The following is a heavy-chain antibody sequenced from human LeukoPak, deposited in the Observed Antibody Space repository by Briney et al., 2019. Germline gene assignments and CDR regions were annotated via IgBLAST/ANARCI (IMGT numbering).Heavy chain of an antibody. D-gene: IGHD3-10*01. V-gene: IGHV4-34*01. CDR1: GGSFSGYY. CDR3: ARPYYYGSGSYYAFSNY. CDR2: INHSGST. J-gene: IGHJ4*02. Sequence: SETLSLTCAVYGGSFSGYYWSWIRQPPGKGLEWIGEINHSGSTNYNPSLKSRVTISVDTSKNQFSLKLSSVTAADTAVYYCARPYYYGSGSYYAFSNYWGQGTLVTVSS.